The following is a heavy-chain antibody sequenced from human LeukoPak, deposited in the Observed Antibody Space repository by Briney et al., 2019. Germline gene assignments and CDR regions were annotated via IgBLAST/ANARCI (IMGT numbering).Heavy chain of an antibody. D-gene: IGHD1-26*01. V-gene: IGHV3-48*02. J-gene: IGHJ4*02. Sequence: GGSLRLSCAASGFNFSTYNMDWVRQAPGKGLEWVSYISRTTYTIHYADSVEGRFTISRDNAKNTLYLQMNSLRDEDTAVYYCATVIRDISGSYYEDLRYWGQGTLVTVSS. CDR3: ATVIRDISGSYYEDLRY. CDR1: GFNFSTYN. CDR2: ISRTTYTI.